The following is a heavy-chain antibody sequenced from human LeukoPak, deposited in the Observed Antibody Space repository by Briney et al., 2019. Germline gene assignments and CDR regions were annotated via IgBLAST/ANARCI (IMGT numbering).Heavy chain of an antibody. D-gene: IGHD6-19*01. J-gene: IGHJ6*03. V-gene: IGHV4-4*07. CDR1: GGSISSYY. Sequence: PSETLSLTCTASGGSISSYYWSWIRQPAGKGLEWIGRIYTSGSTNYNPSLKSRVTMSVDTSKNQFSLKLSSVTAADTAVYYCAREGQWLVRGYYYMDVWGKGTTVTVSS. CDR2: IYTSGST. CDR3: AREGQWLVRGYYYMDV.